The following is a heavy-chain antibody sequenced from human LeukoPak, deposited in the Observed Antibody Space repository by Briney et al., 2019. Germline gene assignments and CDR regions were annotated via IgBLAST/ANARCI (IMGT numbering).Heavy chain of an antibody. J-gene: IGHJ4*02. CDR1: GFTFSSNY. CDR3: AREQEVYYGGNSDFDY. Sequence: GGSLRLSCAASGFTFSSNYMSWVRQAPGKGLEWVSVIYSGGSTYYADSVKGRFTISRDNAKNSLYLQMNSLRAEDTAVYYCAREQEVYYGGNSDFDYWGQGTLVTVSS. V-gene: IGHV3-53*01. CDR2: IYSGGST. D-gene: IGHD4-23*01.